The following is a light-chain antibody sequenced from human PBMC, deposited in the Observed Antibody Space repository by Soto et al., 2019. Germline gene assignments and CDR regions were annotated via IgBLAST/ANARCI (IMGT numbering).Light chain of an antibody. CDR1: QSVSSY. J-gene: IGKJ1*01. CDR3: QQYVSSPWA. V-gene: IGKV3-11*01. CDR2: DAS. Sequence: EIMLTQSPATLSLSPGERATLSCRASQSVSSYLAWYQQKPGQAPRLLIYDASNRATGIPARFSGSGSGTDFTLTISSLQSQDFAIYYCQQYVSSPWAFGQGTKVDI.